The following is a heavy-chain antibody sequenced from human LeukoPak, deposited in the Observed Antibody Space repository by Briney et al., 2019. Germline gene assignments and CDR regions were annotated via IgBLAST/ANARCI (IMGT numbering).Heavy chain of an antibody. D-gene: IGHD3-3*01. CDR2: IKHDGSEK. V-gene: IGHV3-7*01. Sequence: GGSLRLSCAASGFIFTGYFMSWVRQAPGKGLEWVASIKHDGSEKYYVDSVRGRFTISRDNTKNLLYMQMSSLRAEDTAVYYCATDRGWRTSGYYLYYFEYWGQGTLVTFSS. CDR3: ATDRGWRTSGYYLYYFEY. J-gene: IGHJ4*02. CDR1: GFIFTGYF.